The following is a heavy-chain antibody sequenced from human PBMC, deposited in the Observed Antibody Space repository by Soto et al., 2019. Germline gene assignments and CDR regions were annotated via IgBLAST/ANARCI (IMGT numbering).Heavy chain of an antibody. J-gene: IGHJ4*02. D-gene: IGHD1-26*01. Sequence: QITLKESGQALVKPTQTLTVTCSFSGFSLTTSAAGVGWIRQTPGKAPEWLAVIFGHGNEKYSPSLKNRLTVTKDTSKNHVVLTMTNMDPLDSATYYGAHMSYSGTYYFDSWGQGTLVTVSS. CDR1: GFSLTTSAAG. V-gene: IGHV2-5*01. CDR2: IFGHGNE. CDR3: AHMSYSGTYYFDS.